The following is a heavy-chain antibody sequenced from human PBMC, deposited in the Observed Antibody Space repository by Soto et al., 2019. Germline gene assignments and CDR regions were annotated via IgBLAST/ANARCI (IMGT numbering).Heavy chain of an antibody. J-gene: IGHJ3*02. CDR1: GASISSSY. CDR2: IYYSGNT. D-gene: IGHD2-2*01. Sequence: QVQLQESGPGPVKPSETLSLTCTVSGASISSSYWSWIRQPPGEGLEWIGYIYYSGNTNYNPSLKSRVTISVDTSKNQFSLKLNSVTAADTAVYYCVGTGFTRPGAFDIWGQGTMVTVSS. V-gene: IGHV4-59*03. CDR3: VGTGFTRPGAFDI.